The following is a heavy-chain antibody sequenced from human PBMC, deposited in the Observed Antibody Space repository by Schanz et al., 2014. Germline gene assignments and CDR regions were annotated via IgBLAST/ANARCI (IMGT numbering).Heavy chain of an antibody. CDR1: GFTFSSYA. Sequence: QVQLLQFGGGVVQPGRSLRLSCAASGFTFSSYAMHWVRQAPGKGLEWVALISNDGSIKYYADSVEGRFTISRDNSRYTLYLQMNSLRTEDTAVYYCASPSGYSDYGTYFDFWGQGTLVTVSS. CDR2: ISNDGSIK. J-gene: IGHJ4*02. V-gene: IGHV3-30-3*01. D-gene: IGHD5-12*01. CDR3: ASPSGYSDYGTYFDF.